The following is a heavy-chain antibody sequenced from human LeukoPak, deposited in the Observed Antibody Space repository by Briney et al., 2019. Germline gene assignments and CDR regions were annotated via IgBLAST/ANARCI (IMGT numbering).Heavy chain of an antibody. D-gene: IGHD3-10*01. Sequence: SETLSLTCTVSGGSISSHYWSWIRQPPGKGLEWIGYIYYSGSTNYNPSLKSRVTISVDTSKNQFSLKLSSVTAADTAVYYCARDRVSPSSGYYYYYYMDVWGEGTTVTVSS. CDR1: GGSISSHY. CDR3: ARDRVSPSSGYYYYYYMDV. J-gene: IGHJ6*03. V-gene: IGHV4-59*11. CDR2: IYYSGST.